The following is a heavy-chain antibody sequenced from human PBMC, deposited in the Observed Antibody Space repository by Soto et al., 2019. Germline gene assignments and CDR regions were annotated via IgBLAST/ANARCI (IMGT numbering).Heavy chain of an antibody. D-gene: IGHD1-7*01. V-gene: IGHV4-61*01. CDR2: IYHSGST. Sequence: SDRLSLTCTVSGGSVRDGSYYWALLRQPPGKGLEWIGHIYHSGSTIYNPSLKSRVTISIDTSMSQFSLNLNSMTAADTAVYYCARYTWNYYFGPWGQGTLVTVSS. CDR3: ARYTWNYYFGP. J-gene: IGHJ5*02. CDR1: GGSVRDGSYY.